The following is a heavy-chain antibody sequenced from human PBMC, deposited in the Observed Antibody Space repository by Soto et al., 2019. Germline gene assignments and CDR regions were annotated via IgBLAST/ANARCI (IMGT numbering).Heavy chain of an antibody. V-gene: IGHV4-34*01. Sequence: PSQTLSHTCAVYGGSFSGYYWSWIRQPPGKGLEWIGEINHSGSTNYNPSLKSRVTISVDTSKNQFSLKLSSVTAADTAVYYCARGGSQDYYYYMDVWGKGTTVTVSS. CDR2: INHSGST. CDR3: ARGGSQDYYYYMDV. J-gene: IGHJ6*03. CDR1: GGSFSGYY.